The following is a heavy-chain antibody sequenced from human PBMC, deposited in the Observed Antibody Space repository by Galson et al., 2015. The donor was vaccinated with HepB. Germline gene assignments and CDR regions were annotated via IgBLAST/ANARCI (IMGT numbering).Heavy chain of an antibody. CDR1: GFTFSSYA. J-gene: IGHJ3*02. D-gene: IGHD3-22*01. V-gene: IGHV3-30-3*01. CDR3: ARESANYYDNRRGAFDI. Sequence: SLRLSCAASGFTFSSYAMHWVRQAPGKGLEWVAVISYDGSNKYYADSVKGRFTISRDNSKNTLYLQMNGLRAEDTAEYYCARESANYYDNRRGAFDIWGQGTMVTVSS. CDR2: ISYDGSNK.